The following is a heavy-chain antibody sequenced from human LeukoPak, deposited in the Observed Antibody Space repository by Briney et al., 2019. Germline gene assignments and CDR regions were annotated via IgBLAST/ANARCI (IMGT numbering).Heavy chain of an antibody. CDR2: IYPGDSDT. J-gene: IGHJ4*02. CDR1: GYSLTSYW. D-gene: IGHD6-19*01. V-gene: IGHV5-51*01. CDR3: ARLKPGYSSGWFFDY. Sequence: GESLKISCKGSGYSLTSYWIGWVRQMPGKGLEWMGIIYPGDSDTRYSPSFQGQVTISADKSISTAYLQWSSLKASDTAMYYCARLKPGYSSGWFFDYWGQGTLVTVSS.